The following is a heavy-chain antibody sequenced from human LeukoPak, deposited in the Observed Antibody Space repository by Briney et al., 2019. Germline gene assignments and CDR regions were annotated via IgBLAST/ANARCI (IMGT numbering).Heavy chain of an antibody. V-gene: IGHV1-46*01. Sequence: ASVKVSCKASGYTFINNWMHWVRQAPGQGLEWIGLINPTGTGTLYAQKFQGRVTMTRDMSTSTDYMELSSLRSEDTAVYYCARLTIGDYGDRESGFDYWGQGTLVTVSS. CDR1: GYTFINNW. D-gene: IGHD4-17*01. CDR3: ARLTIGDYGDRESGFDY. J-gene: IGHJ4*02. CDR2: INPTGTGT.